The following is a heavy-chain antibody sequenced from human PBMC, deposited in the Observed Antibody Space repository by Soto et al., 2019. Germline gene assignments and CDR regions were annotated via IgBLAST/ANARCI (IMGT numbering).Heavy chain of an antibody. CDR2: RSYDGSNK. J-gene: IGHJ2*01. Sequence: KGLECVAVRSYDGSNKYYADSVKGLFTISRDNTKNPLYLQMNSLRAEDTALYYCARGLFFFQAEDGIRDSVPVSAFLLNRSSDL. CDR3: ARGLFFFQAEDGIRDSVPVSAFLLNRSSDL. V-gene: IGHV3-30-3*01. D-gene: IGHD3-9*01.